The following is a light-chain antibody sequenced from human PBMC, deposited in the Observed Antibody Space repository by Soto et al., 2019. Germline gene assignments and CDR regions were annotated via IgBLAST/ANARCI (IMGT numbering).Light chain of an antibody. CDR2: GNG. J-gene: IGLJ1*01. CDR1: SSNIGAGYD. V-gene: IGLV1-40*01. Sequence: QSVLTQPPSVSGAPGQRVTISCTGSSSNIGAGYDVHWYQQLPGTAPKLLIYGNGNRPSGVPDRFSGSKSGTSASLAITGFQAEDEADYYCQSYDSSLSGSNYVFGTGTKVTVL. CDR3: QSYDSSLSGSNYV.